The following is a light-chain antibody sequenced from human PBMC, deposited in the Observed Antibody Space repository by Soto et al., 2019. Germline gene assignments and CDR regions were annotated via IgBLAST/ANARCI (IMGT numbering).Light chain of an antibody. CDR3: QQYYHWGLS. Sequence: VMTQSPANLSVSPGEGVTLFCSASQNVVTNVAWYQVKPAQAPRLLIYASSTRAPGIADTFSGSGSETQCSLTISSLQSADSAVYYCQQYYHWGLSFGGGTKVEVK. CDR1: QNVVTN. V-gene: IGKV3D-15*01. J-gene: IGKJ4*01. CDR2: ASS.